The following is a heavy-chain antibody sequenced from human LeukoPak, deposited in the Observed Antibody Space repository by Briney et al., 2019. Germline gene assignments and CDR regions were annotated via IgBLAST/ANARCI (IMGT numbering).Heavy chain of an antibody. CDR1: GFTFSSYA. V-gene: IGHV3-23*01. D-gene: IGHD2-2*01. CDR2: ISGSGGNT. CDR3: AKTGYCSSASCGGFDY. Sequence: GGSLRLFCAAAGFTFSSYAMNWVRQAPGKGQEWVSVISGSGGNTYYADSVKGRFTISRDNSKNTLYLQMNSLRAEDTAVYYCAKTGYCSSASCGGFDYWGQGTLVTVSS. J-gene: IGHJ4*02.